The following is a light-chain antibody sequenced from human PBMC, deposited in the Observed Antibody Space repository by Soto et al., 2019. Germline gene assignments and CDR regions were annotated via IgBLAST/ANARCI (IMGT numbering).Light chain of an antibody. J-gene: IGKJ5*01. CDR1: QSIASDY. CDR2: GAS. CDR3: QQYGTSIT. V-gene: IGKV3-20*01. Sequence: IVLTQSPGTLSLSPGERATLSCRASQSIASDYLAWYQQKPGQAPRLLIYGASSRATDIPDRFSGSGSGADFTLTISRLEPEDFAVYYCQQYGTSITFGQGTRLEIK.